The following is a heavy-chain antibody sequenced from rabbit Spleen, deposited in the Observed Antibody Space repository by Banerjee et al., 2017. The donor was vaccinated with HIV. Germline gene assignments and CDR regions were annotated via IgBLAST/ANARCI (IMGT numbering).Heavy chain of an antibody. CDR1: GFYFSDYG. CDR3: ARDGAGGSYFAL. D-gene: IGHD8-1*01. J-gene: IGHJ3*01. Sequence: QEQLVESGGGLVQPGGSLKLSCKASGFYFSDYGVTWVRQAPGKGLEWSGYIEHVFGITYFANWVNGRFSISRENSQNTVFLQMPSLTAADTAPYFCARDGAGGSYFALWGQGTLVT. V-gene: IGHV1S47*01. CDR2: IEHVFGIT.